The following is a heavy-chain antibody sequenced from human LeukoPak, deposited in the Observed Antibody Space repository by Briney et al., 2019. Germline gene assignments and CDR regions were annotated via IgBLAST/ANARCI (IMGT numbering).Heavy chain of an antibody. Sequence: ASVKVSCRASGYTFTGYYMHWVRQAPGQGLEWMGWINPNSGGTNYAQKFQGRVTMTRDTSISTAYMELGRLRSDDTAVYYCARRGSYPKNDAFDIWGQGTMVTVSS. J-gene: IGHJ3*02. CDR1: GYTFTGYY. V-gene: IGHV1-2*02. D-gene: IGHD1-26*01. CDR2: INPNSGGT. CDR3: ARRGSYPKNDAFDI.